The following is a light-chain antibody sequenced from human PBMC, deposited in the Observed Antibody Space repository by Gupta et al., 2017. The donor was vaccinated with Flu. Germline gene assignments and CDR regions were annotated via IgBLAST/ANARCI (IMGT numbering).Light chain of an antibody. Sequence: YQLTTAPAMSVSPGQTATIPCSGSALSKQYVYWYRQRPGQAPVLLIYKDTERASGIPNRISGSSSGTRVTLTIRGVQTEDEADYYCQSADITGASRVFGGGT. J-gene: IGLJ3*02. V-gene: IGLV3-25*02. CDR3: QSADITGASRV. CDR1: ALSKQY. CDR2: KDT.